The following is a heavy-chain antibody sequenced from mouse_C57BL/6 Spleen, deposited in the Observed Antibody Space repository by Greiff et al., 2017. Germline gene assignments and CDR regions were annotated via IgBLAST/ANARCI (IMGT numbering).Heavy chain of an antibody. D-gene: IGHD1-1*01. CDR2: IYPRSGNT. V-gene: IGHV1-81*01. J-gene: IGHJ2*01. CDR1: GYTFTSYG. CDR3: ARSRSYYGSSPYFDD. Sequence: QVQLKQSGAELARPGASVKLSCKASGYTFTSYGISWVKQRTGQGLEWIGEIYPRSGNTYYNEKFKGKATLTADKSSSTAYMELRSLTSEDSAVYFCARSRSYYGSSPYFDDWGQGTTLTVSS.